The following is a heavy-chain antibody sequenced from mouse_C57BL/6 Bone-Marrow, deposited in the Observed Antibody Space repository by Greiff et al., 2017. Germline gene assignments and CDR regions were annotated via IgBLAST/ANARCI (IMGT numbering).Heavy chain of an antibody. Sequence: QVQLQQPGAELVKPGASVKLSCKASGYTFTSYWMQWVKQRPGQGLEWIGEIDPSDSYTNYNQKFKGKATLTVETSSSTAYMQLSSLTSEDSAVYYCARSVYDYDEGTWFAYWGQGTLVTVSA. CDR3: ARSVYDYDEGTWFAY. J-gene: IGHJ3*01. CDR1: GYTFTSYW. D-gene: IGHD2-4*01. CDR2: IDPSDSYT. V-gene: IGHV1-50*01.